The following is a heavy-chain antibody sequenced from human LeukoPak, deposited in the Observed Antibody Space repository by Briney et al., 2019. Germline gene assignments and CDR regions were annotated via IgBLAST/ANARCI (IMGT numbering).Heavy chain of an antibody. D-gene: IGHD6-13*01. J-gene: IGHJ5*02. CDR3: ARRYSSSWHNWFDP. V-gene: IGHV3-53*01. CDR1: GFTVSSDS. CDR2: IYSGGST. Sequence: GGSLRLSCTVSGFTVSSDSMSWVRQAPGKGLEWVSFIYSGGSTHYSDSVKGRFTISRDNAKNSLYLQMNSMRAEDTAVYYCARRYSSSWHNWFDPWGQGTLVTVSS.